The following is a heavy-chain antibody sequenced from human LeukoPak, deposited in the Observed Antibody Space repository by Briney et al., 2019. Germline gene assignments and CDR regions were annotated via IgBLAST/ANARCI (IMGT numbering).Heavy chain of an antibody. J-gene: IGHJ4*02. CDR3: ARYYGSGSPLDY. D-gene: IGHD3-10*01. V-gene: IGHV3-7*01. Sequence: PGGSLRLSCAASGFTFSSYWMSWVRQPPGKGLEWVANIKQDGSEKYYVDSVKGRFTVSRDNAKNSLFLQMNSLRAEDTAVYYCARYYGSGSPLDYWGQGTLVTVSS. CDR2: IKQDGSEK. CDR1: GFTFSSYW.